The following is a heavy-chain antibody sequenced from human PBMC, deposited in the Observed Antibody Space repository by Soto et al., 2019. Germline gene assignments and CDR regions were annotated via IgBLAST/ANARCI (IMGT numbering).Heavy chain of an antibody. CDR2: IHPNSGGA. J-gene: IGHJ4*02. CDR3: ARAAYCAGACYYYFDF. Sequence: ASVKVSCKASGYTFTGYYLHWVRQAPGQGLEWMGYIHPNSGGALSAQNFLGRVTLTWGTSINTAYMELSRLTSDDTAEYYCARAAYCAGACYYYFDFWGQGTLVTVSS. D-gene: IGHD2-21*02. V-gene: IGHV1-2*02. CDR1: GYTFTGYY.